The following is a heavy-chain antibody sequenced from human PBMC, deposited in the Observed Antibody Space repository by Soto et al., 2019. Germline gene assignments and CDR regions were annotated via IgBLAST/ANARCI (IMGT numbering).Heavy chain of an antibody. J-gene: IGHJ3*01. CDR1: GGTFSSYA. V-gene: IGHV1-69*13. CDR2: IIPIFGTA. CDR3: ARGRMGLFIFDV. Sequence: ASVKVSCKASGGTFSSYAISWVRQAPGQGLEWMGGIIPIFGTANYAQKFQGRVTITADESKNQFSLQLNSVTPEDTAVYFCARGRMGLFIFDVWGQGTMVTVS. D-gene: IGHD2-15*01.